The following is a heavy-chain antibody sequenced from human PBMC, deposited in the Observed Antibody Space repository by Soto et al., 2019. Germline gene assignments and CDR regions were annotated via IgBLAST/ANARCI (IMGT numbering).Heavy chain of an antibody. CDR2: INLNSGGT. V-gene: IGHV1-2*02. D-gene: IGHD3-22*01. J-gene: IGHJ4*02. Sequence: INLNSGGTNYAQKFQGRVTMTRDTSIRTAYLDLSRLRSDDTAVYYCARVGYDSSGYYPGTTYYFDYWGQGTLVTVSS. CDR3: ARVGYDSSGYYPGTTYYFDY.